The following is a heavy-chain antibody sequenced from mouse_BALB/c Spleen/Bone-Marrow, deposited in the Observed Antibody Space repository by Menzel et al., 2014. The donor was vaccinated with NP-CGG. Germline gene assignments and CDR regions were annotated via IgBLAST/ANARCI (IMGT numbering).Heavy chain of an antibody. V-gene: IGHV14-3*02. D-gene: IGHD4-1*01. CDR2: IDPANGNT. CDR1: GFNIKDTY. Sequence: EVKLMESGAELVKPGASVKLSCTASGFNIKDTYMHWVKQRPEQGLEWIGSIDPANGNTKHDPKFQGKATITADTSSNTAYLQLSSLTSEDTAVYYCARWGKLGRGYFDVWGAGTTVTVSS. CDR3: ARWGKLGRGYFDV. J-gene: IGHJ1*01.